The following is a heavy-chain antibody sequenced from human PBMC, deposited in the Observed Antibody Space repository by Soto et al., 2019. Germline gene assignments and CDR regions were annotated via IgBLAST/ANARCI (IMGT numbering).Heavy chain of an antibody. Sequence: PGGSLRLSCAASGSTFSNAWMTWVRQAPGKGLEWLGRIKSKTDGGTTYYAAPVKGRFTISRDDSKNAVCLQMNSLKTEDTGVYYCSTTGTIDYWGQGALVTVSS. CDR3: STTGTIDY. J-gene: IGHJ4*02. D-gene: IGHD1-1*01. CDR2: IKSKTDGGTT. CDR1: GSTFSNAW. V-gene: IGHV3-15*01.